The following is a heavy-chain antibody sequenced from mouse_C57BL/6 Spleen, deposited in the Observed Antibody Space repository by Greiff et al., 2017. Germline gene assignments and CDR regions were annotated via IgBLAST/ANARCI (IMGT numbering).Heavy chain of an antibody. CDR3: ARSNTTVVAYYYAMDY. J-gene: IGHJ4*01. Sequence: QVQLQQPGAELVKPGASVKLSCKASGYTFTSYWMHWVKQRPGQGLEWIGMIHPNSGSTNYNEKFKSKATLTVDKSSSTAYMQLSSLTSEDSAVYYCARSNTTVVAYYYAMDYWGQGTSVTVSS. CDR2: IHPNSGST. V-gene: IGHV1-64*01. CDR1: GYTFTSYW. D-gene: IGHD1-1*01.